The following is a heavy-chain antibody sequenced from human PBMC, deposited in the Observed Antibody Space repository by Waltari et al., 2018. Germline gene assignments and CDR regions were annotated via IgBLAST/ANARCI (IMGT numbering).Heavy chain of an antibody. CDR2: IIPFLDVT. CDR3: ARVREPGLVVLPADV. D-gene: IGHD2-2*01. J-gene: IGHJ6*02. CDR1: GGTFSNYA. Sequence: QVQLVQSEAEVKKPGSSVKVSCRASGGTFSNYALNWVRLAPGQGLEWMGMIIPFLDVTKYAGNFQGRVTVTADQSTGTAFMELSSLRSDDTAVYYCARVREPGLVVLPADVWGQGTTVTVAS. V-gene: IGHV1-69*09.